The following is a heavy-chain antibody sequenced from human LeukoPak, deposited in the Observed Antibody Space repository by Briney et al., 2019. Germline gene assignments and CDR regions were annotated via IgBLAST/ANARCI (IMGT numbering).Heavy chain of an antibody. CDR2: IYSSGST. D-gene: IGHD5-12*01. CDR1: GGSISSYY. V-gene: IGHV4-4*07. Sequence: SETLSLTCTVSGGSISSYYWSWIRQPAGKGLEWIGRIYSSGSTNYNPSLKSRVTMSVDTSRNQFSLNLTSVTAADTAIYYCARDLLHRGYAFDIWGQGTMVTVSS. CDR3: ARDLLHRGYAFDI. J-gene: IGHJ3*02.